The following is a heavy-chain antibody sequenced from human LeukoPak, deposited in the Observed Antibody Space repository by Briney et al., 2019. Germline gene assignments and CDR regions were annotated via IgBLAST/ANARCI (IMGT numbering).Heavy chain of an antibody. V-gene: IGHV3-23*01. J-gene: IGHJ6*03. CDR1: RFTFSSYA. D-gene: IGHD1-26*01. CDR3: SKSPGQGIVGSSLAYNYYMDV. CDR2: IRGSGGTT. Sequence: GGSLRLSCAASRFTFSSYAMSWVRQAPGKGLEWVSSIRGSGGTTYYADSVRGRFTISRDNSKNTLSLQMKSLRAEDTAVYYCSKSPGQGIVGSSLAYNYYMDVWGKGTTVTVSS.